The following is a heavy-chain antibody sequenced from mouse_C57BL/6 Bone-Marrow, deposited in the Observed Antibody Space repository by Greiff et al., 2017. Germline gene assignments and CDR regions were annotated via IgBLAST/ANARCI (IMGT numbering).Heavy chain of an antibody. CDR3: ARWGTTEGYYAMDY. J-gene: IGHJ4*01. Sequence: QVQLQQSGAELVKPGASVKMSCKASGYTFTSYWITWVKQRPGQGLEWIGDIYPGSGSTNYNEKFKSKATLTVDTSSSTAYMQLSSLTSEDSAVYYCARWGTTEGYYAMDYWGQGTSVTVSS. CDR1: GYTFTSYW. D-gene: IGHD1-1*01. V-gene: IGHV1-55*01. CDR2: IYPGSGST.